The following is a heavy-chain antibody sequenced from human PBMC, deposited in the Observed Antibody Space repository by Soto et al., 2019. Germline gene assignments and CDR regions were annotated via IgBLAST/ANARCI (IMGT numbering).Heavy chain of an antibody. D-gene: IGHD3-10*01. V-gene: IGHV1-46*01. CDR1: GYTFTSYY. CDR2: INPNGVNT. J-gene: IGHJ5*02. CDR3: ARGVGSGSYYNQYNWFDP. Sequence: ASVKLSCKACGYTFTSYYMHWVRQAPGQGLEWMGVINPNGVNTNYAQKLQGRVTMTTDTSTSTAYMELRSLRSDDTAVYYCARGVGSGSYYNQYNWFDPWGQGTLVTVSS.